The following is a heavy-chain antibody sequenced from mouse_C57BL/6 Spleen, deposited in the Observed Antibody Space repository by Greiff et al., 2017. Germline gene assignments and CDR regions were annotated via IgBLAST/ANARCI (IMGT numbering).Heavy chain of an antibody. Sequence: VKVVESGPGLVQPSQSLSITCTVPGFSITSDGVHWVRQSPGKGLEWLGVIWSGGSTDSNAAFISRLSISKDNSKSQVYFKMNSLQADDTAIYYCARNKGELPWFAYWGQGTLVTVSA. V-gene: IGHV2-2*01. CDR1: GFSITSDG. J-gene: IGHJ3*01. CDR3: ARNKGELPWFAY. CDR2: IWSGGST.